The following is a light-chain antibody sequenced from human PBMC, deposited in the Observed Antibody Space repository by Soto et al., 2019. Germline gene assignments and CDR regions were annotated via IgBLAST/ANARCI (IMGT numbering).Light chain of an antibody. CDR2: TNT. V-gene: IGLV1-44*01. Sequence: QSVLTQPPSASGTPGQRVTISCSGSSSNVGGNPVNWYQHVPTTAPKLLIYTNTQRPSGVPDRFSGSKSGTSASLASSGRQSEDEADYYCASWDDSLNDPVFGTGTKVTVL. CDR3: ASWDDSLNDPV. CDR1: SSNVGGNP. J-gene: IGLJ1*01.